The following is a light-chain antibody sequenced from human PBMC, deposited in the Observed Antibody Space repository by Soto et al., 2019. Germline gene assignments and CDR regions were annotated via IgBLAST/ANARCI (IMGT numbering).Light chain of an antibody. CDR3: AAWDDSFWV. CDR1: SSNIGSNT. Sequence: QSVLTQPPSASGTPGQRVTISCSGSSSNIGSNTVNWYQQLPGTAPKLLIYSNNQRPSWVPDRFSGSKSGTSASLAISGLQSEDEADYYCAAWDDSFWVFGGGTKLTVL. J-gene: IGLJ3*02. V-gene: IGLV1-44*01. CDR2: SNN.